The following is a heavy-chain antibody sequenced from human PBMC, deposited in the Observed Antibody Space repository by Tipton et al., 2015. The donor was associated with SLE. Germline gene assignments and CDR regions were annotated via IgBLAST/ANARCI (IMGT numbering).Heavy chain of an antibody. J-gene: IGHJ4*02. CDR1: GGSLSGYW. Sequence: TLSLTCTVYGGSLSGYWWSWIRQSPGKGLEWIGEIYPTGRTDYNPSLMSRVTISVDTSKNQFSLKLSSVTAADTAVYYCARGLAGTNFDYWGQGTLVTVSS. V-gene: IGHV4-34*01. CDR3: ARGLAGTNFDY. D-gene: IGHD1-7*01. CDR2: IYPTGRT.